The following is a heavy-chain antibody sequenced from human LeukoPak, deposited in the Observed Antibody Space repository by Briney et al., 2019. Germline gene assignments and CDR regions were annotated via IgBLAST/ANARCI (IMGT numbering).Heavy chain of an antibody. Sequence: GGSLGLSCAASRFTFSSYSMNWVSQAPGKGLEWVSFIPSSTTTTHYADSVKGRFTISRDNAKNSVYLQMNSLRDEDTAVYYCAGYSSDGPFDYWGQGTLVTVSS. V-gene: IGHV3-48*02. CDR1: RFTFSSYS. CDR3: AGYSSDGPFDY. J-gene: IGHJ4*02. CDR2: IPSSTTTT. D-gene: IGHD6-13*01.